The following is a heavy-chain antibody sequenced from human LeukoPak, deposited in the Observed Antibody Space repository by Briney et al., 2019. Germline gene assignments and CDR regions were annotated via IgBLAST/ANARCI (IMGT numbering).Heavy chain of an antibody. V-gene: IGHV3-53*01. CDR1: GFTFNDYG. D-gene: IGHD3-22*01. CDR3: ATWSGRDSSGYQLDY. J-gene: IGHJ4*02. Sequence: GGSLRLSCAASGFTFNDYGMTWVRQAPGKGLEWVSVIYSGGSTYYADSVKGRFTISRDNSKNTLYLQMNSLRAEDTAVYYCATWSGRDSSGYQLDYWGQGTLVTVSS. CDR2: IYSGGST.